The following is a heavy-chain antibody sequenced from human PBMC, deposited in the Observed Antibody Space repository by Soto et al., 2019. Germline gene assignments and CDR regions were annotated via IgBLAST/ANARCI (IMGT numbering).Heavy chain of an antibody. CDR2: INPSGTTT. CDR3: ATAQAWAMHDY. CDR1: GYTFTNYY. D-gene: IGHD7-27*01. V-gene: IGHV1-46*03. Sequence: QVQLVQSGAEVTEPGASVKISCKASGYTFTNYYMHWVRQAPGQGLEWMGTINPSGTTTTYAQRFQGRVTMTRDTSTSTVYMELSSLRFEDTAVYYCATAQAWAMHDYWGQGTLVTVSS. J-gene: IGHJ4*02.